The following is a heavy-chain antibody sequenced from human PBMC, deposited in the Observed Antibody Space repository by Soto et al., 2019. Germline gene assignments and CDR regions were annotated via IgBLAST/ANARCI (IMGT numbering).Heavy chain of an antibody. V-gene: IGHV1-69*13. D-gene: IGHD6-19*01. CDR1: GGTFSSYA. J-gene: IGHJ6*02. CDR3: ARDKVAVADYYYYGMDV. CDR2: IIPIFGTA. Sequence: SVKVSCKASGGTFSSYAISWVRQAPGQGLEWMGGIIPIFGTANYAQKFQGRVTITADESTSTAYMELSSPRSEDTAVYYCARDKVAVADYYYYGMDVWGQGTTVTVSS.